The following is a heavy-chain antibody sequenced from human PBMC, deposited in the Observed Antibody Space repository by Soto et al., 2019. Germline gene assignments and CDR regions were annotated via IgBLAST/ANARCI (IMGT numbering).Heavy chain of an antibody. CDR2: IFHGGST. CDR1: GGSFSGYY. V-gene: IGHV4-34*12. CDR3: ARPHYDSNTFYFYFDY. D-gene: IGHD3-22*01. Sequence: LSLTCAVYGGSFSGYYWSWIRQPPGKGLEWIGEIFHGGSTNYSPSLKSRVTILVDTSKKQFSLELSSVTAADTAVYYCARPHYDSNTFYFYFDYWSQGKLVTVSS. J-gene: IGHJ4*02.